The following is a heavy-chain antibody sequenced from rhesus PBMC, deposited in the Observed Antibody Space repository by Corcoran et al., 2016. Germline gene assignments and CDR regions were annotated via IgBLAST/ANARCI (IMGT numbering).Heavy chain of an antibody. D-gene: IGHD3S6*01. J-gene: IGHJ4*01. CDR1: GGSISSNC. CDR2: IYGGGGST. CDR3: ARTDTLLFDY. Sequence: QVQLQESGPGLVKPSETLSLTCPVSGGSISSNCCCWTRRPPGKGLEWIGRIYGGGGSTDYNPSHNSRVTSSTDTSKNQFSLKLTSVTAADTAVYYCARTDTLLFDYWGQGVLVTVSS. V-gene: IGHV4-160*01.